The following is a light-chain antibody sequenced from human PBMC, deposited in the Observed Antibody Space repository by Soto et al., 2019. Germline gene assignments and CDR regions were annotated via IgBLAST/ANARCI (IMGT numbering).Light chain of an antibody. CDR1: SSDVGGYKY. CDR2: EVS. J-gene: IGLJ1*01. Sequence: QSALTQPASVSGSPGQSITISCTGTSSDVGGYKYASWYQQHPGKGPKLMIYEVSNRPSGVSDRFSGSKSGNTASLTISGLQAEDESDYYCISYTSSNTYVFGTGTKVTVL. V-gene: IGLV2-14*01. CDR3: ISYTSSNTYV.